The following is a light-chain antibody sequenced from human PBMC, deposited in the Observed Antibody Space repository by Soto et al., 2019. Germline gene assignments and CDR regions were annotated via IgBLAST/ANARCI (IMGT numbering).Light chain of an antibody. CDR2: EVN. CDR1: SSDIGGYNY. CDR3: SSYTRSSTLVV. V-gene: IGLV2-14*01. J-gene: IGLJ2*01. Sequence: QSVLTQPASVSGSPGQSITISCTGTSSDIGGYNYVSWCQQHPGKAPKVIIYEVNNRPSGVSNRFSGSKSGNTASLTISGLQAEDEANYYCSSYTRSSTLVVFGGGTKVTVL.